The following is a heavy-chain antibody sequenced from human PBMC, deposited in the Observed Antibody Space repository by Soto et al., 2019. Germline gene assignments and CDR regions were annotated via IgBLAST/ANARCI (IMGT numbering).Heavy chain of an antibody. CDR1: GFTVSSNY. D-gene: IGHD7-27*01. CDR2: IYSGGST. J-gene: IGHJ4*02. V-gene: IGHV3-66*02. Sequence: GESLKISCAASGFTVSSNYMSWVRQAPGKGLEWVSVIYSGGSTYYADSVKGRFTISRDNSKNTLYLQMNSLRAEDTAVYYCAREVGSGDWDYWGQGTLVTVSS. CDR3: AREVGSGDWDY.